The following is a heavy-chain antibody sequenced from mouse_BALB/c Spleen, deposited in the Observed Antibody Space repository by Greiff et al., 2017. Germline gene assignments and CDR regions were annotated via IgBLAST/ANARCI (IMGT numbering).Heavy chain of an antibody. CDR1: GYTFTSYW. D-gene: IGHD1-1*01. CDR2: INPSTGYT. Sequence: VQLQQSGAELAKPGASVKMSCKASGYTFTSYWMHWVKQRPGQGLEWIGYINPSTGYTEYNQKFKDKATLTADKSSSTAYMQLSSLTSEDSAVYYCAREDYYGSSLYWGQGTTLTVSS. V-gene: IGHV1-7*01. CDR3: AREDYYGSSLY. J-gene: IGHJ2*01.